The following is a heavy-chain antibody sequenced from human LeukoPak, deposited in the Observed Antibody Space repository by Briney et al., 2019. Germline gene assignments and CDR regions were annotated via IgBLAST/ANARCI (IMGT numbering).Heavy chain of an antibody. V-gene: IGHV3-30*02. J-gene: IGHJ4*02. D-gene: IGHD3-16*02. CDR1: GFTFSSYG. CDR3: AKDVRGYTYYFDY. CDR2: IRYDGSNK. Sequence: PGGSLRLSCAASGFTFSSYGMHWVRQAPGKGLEWVAFIRYDGSNKYYADSVKGRFTISRDNSENTLYLQMNSLRAEDTAVYYCAKDVRGYTYYFDYWGQGTLVTVSS.